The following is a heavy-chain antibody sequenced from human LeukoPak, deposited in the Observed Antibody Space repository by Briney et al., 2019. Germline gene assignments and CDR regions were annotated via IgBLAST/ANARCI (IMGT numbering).Heavy chain of an antibody. J-gene: IGHJ5*02. CDR1: GGSISCSSYY. D-gene: IGHD6-13*01. Sequence: PGGSLRLSCTVSGGSISCSSYYWGWIRQPPGKGLEWIGSIYYSGSTYYNPSLKSRVTISVDTSKNQFSLKLSSVTAADTAVYYCARKYSSSWSWFDPWGQGTLVTVSS. CDR3: ARKYSSSWSWFDP. V-gene: IGHV4-39*01. CDR2: IYYSGST.